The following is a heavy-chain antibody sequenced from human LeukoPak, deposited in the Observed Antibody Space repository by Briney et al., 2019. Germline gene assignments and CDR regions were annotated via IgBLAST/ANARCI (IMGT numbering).Heavy chain of an antibody. V-gene: IGHV3-48*04. Sequence: GGSLRLSCAASGFTFSSYSMNRVRQAPGKGLERVSFISSSSSTIYYADSVKGRFTISRDNTKNSLYLQMNSLRAEDTAVYYCARDRGGSYSAIDYWGQGTLVTVSS. CDR3: ARDRGGSYSAIDY. D-gene: IGHD1-26*01. CDR2: ISSSSSTI. J-gene: IGHJ4*02. CDR1: GFTFSSYS.